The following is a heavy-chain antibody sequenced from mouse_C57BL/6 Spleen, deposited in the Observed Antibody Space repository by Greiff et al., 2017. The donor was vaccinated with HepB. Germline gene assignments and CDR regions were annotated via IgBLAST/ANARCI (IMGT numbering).Heavy chain of an antibody. CDR3: ARGLRRGAWFAY. Sequence: EVQVVESGPGMVKPSQSLSLTCTVTGYSITSGYDWHWIRHFPGNKLEWMGYISYSGSTNYNPSLKSRISITHDTSKNHFFLKLNSVTTEDTATYYCARGLRRGAWFAYWGQGTLVTVSA. D-gene: IGHD2-4*01. V-gene: IGHV3-1*01. CDR1: GYSITSGYD. J-gene: IGHJ3*01. CDR2: ISYSGST.